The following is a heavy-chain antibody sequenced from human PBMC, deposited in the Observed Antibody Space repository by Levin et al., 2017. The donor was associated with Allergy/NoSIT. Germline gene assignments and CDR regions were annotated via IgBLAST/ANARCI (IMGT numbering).Heavy chain of an antibody. Sequence: GGSLRLSCAASGFTFNNYAMNWARQAPGKGLEWVSVISGNGGSTSYADSVKGRFTISRDNSKNTLYLQMNSLRAEDTAVYYWAKSFAYSSSSSRPHDYWGQGTLVTVSS. V-gene: IGHV3-23*01. CDR3: AKSFAYSSSSSRPHDY. J-gene: IGHJ4*02. CDR2: ISGNGGST. CDR1: GFTFNNYA. D-gene: IGHD6-6*01.